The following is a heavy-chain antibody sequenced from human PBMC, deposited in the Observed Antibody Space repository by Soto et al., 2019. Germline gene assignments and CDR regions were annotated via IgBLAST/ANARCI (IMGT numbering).Heavy chain of an antibody. J-gene: IGHJ4*02. CDR2: ISKSDYT. Sequence: GGSLRLSCTVSGFAFNNYGINWVRQAPGKGLEWVSSISKSDYTYYSDSVKGRFTISRDNAKNSVSLQMNTLRVEDTAVYYCAREDSIIIPAVSDFWGQGTLVTVS. D-gene: IGHD2-2*01. CDR1: GFAFNNYG. CDR3: AREDSIIIPAVSDF. V-gene: IGHV3-21*01.